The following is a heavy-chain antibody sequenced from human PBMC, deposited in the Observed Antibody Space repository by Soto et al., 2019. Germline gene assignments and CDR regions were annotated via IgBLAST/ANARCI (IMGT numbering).Heavy chain of an antibody. V-gene: IGHV3-30-3*01. J-gene: IGHJ6*02. CDR1: GFTFSSYA. Sequence: GGSLRLSCAASGFTFSSYAMHWVRQAPGKGLEWVAVISYDGSNKYYADSVKGRFTISRDNSKNTLYLQMNSLRAEDTAVYYCAREGYYDFWSGYYIPGMDVWGQGTMVTVSS. D-gene: IGHD3-3*01. CDR2: ISYDGSNK. CDR3: AREGYYDFWSGYYIPGMDV.